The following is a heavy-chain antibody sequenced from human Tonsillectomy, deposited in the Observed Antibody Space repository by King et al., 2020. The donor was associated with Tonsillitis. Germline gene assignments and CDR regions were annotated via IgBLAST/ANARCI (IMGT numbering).Heavy chain of an antibody. CDR3: AKTTRLEDYYYGMDV. CDR1: GFTFSSYA. CDR2: ISVSGGST. Sequence: VQLVESGGGLVQPGGSLRLSCAASGFTFSSYAMSWVRQAPGKGREWVSAISVSGGSTYYADSVKGRFSISRDHSTNTLYLQMNSLRAEDTAVYYCAKTTRLEDYYYGMDVWGQGTTVTVSS. J-gene: IGHJ6*02. V-gene: IGHV3-23*04. D-gene: IGHD1-1*01.